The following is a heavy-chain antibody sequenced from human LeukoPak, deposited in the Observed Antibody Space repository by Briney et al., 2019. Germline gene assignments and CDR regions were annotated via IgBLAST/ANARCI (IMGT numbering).Heavy chain of an antibody. CDR2: IIPIFGTA. CDR1: GGTFSSYA. CDR3: ARGARARRWDDAFDI. D-gene: IGHD1-26*01. J-gene: IGHJ3*02. V-gene: IGHV1-69*05. Sequence: SVKVSCKASGGTFSSYAISWVRQAPGQGLEWMGRIIPIFGTANYAQKFQGRVTITTDESTSTAYMELTSLRSEDTAVYYCARGARARRWDDAFDIWGQGTMVTVSS.